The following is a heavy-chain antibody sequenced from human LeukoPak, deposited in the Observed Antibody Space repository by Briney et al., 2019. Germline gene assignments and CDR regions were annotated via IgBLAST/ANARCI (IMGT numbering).Heavy chain of an antibody. D-gene: IGHD2-15*01. J-gene: IGHJ4*02. V-gene: IGHV1-2*06. CDR2: INPNSGGT. CDR3: ARSSLAISRVVAAVSDY. Sequence: ASVKVSCKASGYTFTGYYMHWVRQAPGQGLEWMGRINPNSGGTNYAQKFQGRVTMTGDTSISTAYMELSRLRSDDTAVYYCARSSLAISRVVAAVSDYWGQGTLVTVSS. CDR1: GYTFTGYY.